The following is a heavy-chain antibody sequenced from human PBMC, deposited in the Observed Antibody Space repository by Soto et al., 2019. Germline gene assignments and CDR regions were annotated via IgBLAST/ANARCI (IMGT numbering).Heavy chain of an antibody. D-gene: IGHD3-3*01. Sequence: SVKSSCTSSGCTFSSYAISCVRHAPVQGLYLMGGIIPIFGTANYAQKFQGRVTITADESTSTAYMELSSLRSEDTAVYYCAKLFGVVIHPLYSYYYYGMDVWGQGTTVTVSS. CDR3: AKLFGVVIHPLYSYYYYGMDV. CDR1: GCTFSSYA. V-gene: IGHV1-69*13. J-gene: IGHJ6*02. CDR2: IIPIFGTA.